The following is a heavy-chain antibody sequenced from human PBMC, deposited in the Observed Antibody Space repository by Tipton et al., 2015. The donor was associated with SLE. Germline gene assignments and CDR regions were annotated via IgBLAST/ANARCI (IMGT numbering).Heavy chain of an antibody. Sequence: QLVQSGAEVKKPGESLKISCKGSGYSFTNNWIGWVRQMPGKGLEWMGIFYPSESASRHSPSFQGQVTISADTSTSTAYLQWSSLKASDTAMYYCARTEVPGDAFDIWGQGTMVTVSS. D-gene: IGHD1-1*01. CDR2: FYPSESAS. CDR1: GYSFTNNW. J-gene: IGHJ3*02. CDR3: ARTEVPGDAFDI. V-gene: IGHV5-51*03.